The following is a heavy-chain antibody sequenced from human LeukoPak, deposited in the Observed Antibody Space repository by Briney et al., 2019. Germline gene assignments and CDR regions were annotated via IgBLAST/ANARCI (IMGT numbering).Heavy chain of an antibody. CDR1: GFTFRSYA. D-gene: IGHD6-19*01. J-gene: IGHJ5*02. CDR3: ASMRYSSGWS. Sequence: GGSLRLSCAASGFTFRSYAMHWVRQAPGKGLEWVAVISYDGSNKYYSDSVKGRFTISRDNSKNTLYLQMNSLRAEDTAVYYCASMRYSSGWSWGQGTLVTVSS. V-gene: IGHV3-30-3*01. CDR2: ISYDGSNK.